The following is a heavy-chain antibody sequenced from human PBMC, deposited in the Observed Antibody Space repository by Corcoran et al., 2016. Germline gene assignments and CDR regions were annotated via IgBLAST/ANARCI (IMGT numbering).Heavy chain of an antibody. CDR1: GGTFRSYA. Sequence: QVQLVQSGAEVKKPGSSVKVSCKASGGTFRSYAISWVRQAPGQGLEWMGGIIPIFGTANYAQQFQGRVTITAEDSKNTAHMELSSLRSEDTAVYFCARGLRFFTGLIMYVWGQGTTVTVSS. CDR3: ARGLRFFTGLIMYV. D-gene: IGHD3-3*01. J-gene: IGHJ6*02. V-gene: IGHV1-69*01. CDR2: IIPIFGTA.